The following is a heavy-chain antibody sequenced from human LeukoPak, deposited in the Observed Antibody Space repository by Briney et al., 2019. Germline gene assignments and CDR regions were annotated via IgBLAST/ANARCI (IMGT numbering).Heavy chain of an antibody. CDR2: IYTSGST. D-gene: IGHD1-1*01. J-gene: IGHJ4*02. CDR1: GGSISSGSYY. Sequence: SETLSLTCTVSGGSISSGSYYWSWIRQPAGKGLEWIGRIYTSGSTNYNPSLKSRVTISVDTSKNQFSLKLSSVTAADTAVYYCAGRTAVFDYWGQGTLVTVSS. V-gene: IGHV4-61*02. CDR3: AGRTAVFDY.